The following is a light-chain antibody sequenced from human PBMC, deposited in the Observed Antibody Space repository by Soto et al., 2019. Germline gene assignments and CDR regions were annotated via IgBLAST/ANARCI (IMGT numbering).Light chain of an antibody. CDR2: DAS. V-gene: IGKV3D-20*02. CDR3: QHRSNWPRLT. J-gene: IGKJ4*01. Sequence: EIVLTQSPVTLSLSPGERATLSCGASQTVSSGYLAWYQQRPGLAPRLLIYDASSRATGIPDRFSGSGSGTDFSLTISRLEPEDFAVYYCQHRSNWPRLTFGGGTKVEIK. CDR1: QTVSSGY.